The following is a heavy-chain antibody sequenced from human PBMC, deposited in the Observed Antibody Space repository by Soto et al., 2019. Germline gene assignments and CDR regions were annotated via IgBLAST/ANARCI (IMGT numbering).Heavy chain of an antibody. J-gene: IGHJ4*02. CDR1: GGSISSYY. Sequence: SETLSLTCTVSGGSISSYYWSWIRQPPGKGLEWIGYIYYSGSTNYNPSLESRVTISVDTSKNQFSLKLSSVTAADTAVYYCARVVRGSSRDYWGQGTLGTVSS. D-gene: IGHD1-26*01. CDR3: ARVVRGSSRDY. V-gene: IGHV4-59*01. CDR2: IYYSGST.